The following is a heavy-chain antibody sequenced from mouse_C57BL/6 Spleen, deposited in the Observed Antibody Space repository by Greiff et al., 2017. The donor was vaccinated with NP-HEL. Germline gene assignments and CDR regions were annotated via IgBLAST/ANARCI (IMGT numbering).Heavy chain of an antibody. V-gene: IGHV1-26*01. D-gene: IGHD2-4*01. CDR1: GYTFTDYY. CDR3: ARREVYDYDWFAY. J-gene: IGHJ3*01. Sequence: DVKLQESGPELVKPGASVKISCKASGYTFTDYYMNWVKQSHGKSLEWIGDINPNNGGTSYNQKFKGKATLTVDKSSSTAYMELRSLTSEDSAVYYCARREVYDYDWFAYWGQGTLVTVSA. CDR2: INPNNGGT.